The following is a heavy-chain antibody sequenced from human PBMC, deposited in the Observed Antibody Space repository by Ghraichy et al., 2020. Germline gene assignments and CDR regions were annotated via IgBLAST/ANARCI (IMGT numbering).Heavy chain of an antibody. CDR3: AVVTTPERGYYFDY. Sequence: GALSLTCTVSGGSISSYYWSWIRQPPGKGLEWIGYIYYSGSTNYNPSLKSRVTISVDTSKNQFSLKLSSVTAADTAVYYCAVVTTPERGYYFDYWGQGTLVTVSS. J-gene: IGHJ4*02. CDR2: IYYSGST. CDR1: GGSISSYY. D-gene: IGHD4-17*01. V-gene: IGHV4-59*01.